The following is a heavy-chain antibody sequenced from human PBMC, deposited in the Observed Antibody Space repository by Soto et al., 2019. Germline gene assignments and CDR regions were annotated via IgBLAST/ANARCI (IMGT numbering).Heavy chain of an antibody. Sequence: ASVKVSCKASGYTFTSYGISWVRQAPGQGLERMGWISAYNGNTNYAQKLQGRVTMTTDTSTSTAYMELRSLRSDDTAVYYCARVSNYDYIWGSYYFDYWGQGTLVTVSS. CDR3: ARVSNYDYIWGSYYFDY. CDR2: ISAYNGNT. D-gene: IGHD3-16*01. J-gene: IGHJ4*02. CDR1: GYTFTSYG. V-gene: IGHV1-18*01.